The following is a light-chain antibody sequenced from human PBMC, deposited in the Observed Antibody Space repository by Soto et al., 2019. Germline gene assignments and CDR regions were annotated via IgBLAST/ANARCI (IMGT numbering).Light chain of an antibody. V-gene: IGKV1-33*01. J-gene: IGKJ4*01. CDR3: QQYDNRLT. Sequence: DIPMTQSPSSLSASVGDRVTITCQASQDISNYLNWYQQKPGKAPKLLIYAASNLETGVPSRFSGSGSGTDFTFTISSLQPEDIATYYCQQYDNRLTFGGGTKVEIK. CDR2: AAS. CDR1: QDISNY.